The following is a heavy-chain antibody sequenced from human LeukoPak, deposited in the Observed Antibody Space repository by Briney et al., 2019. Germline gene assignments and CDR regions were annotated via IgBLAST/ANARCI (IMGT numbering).Heavy chain of an antibody. V-gene: IGHV4-59*01. Sequence: SETLSLTCTVSGGSISSYYWSWTRQPPGKGLEWIGYIDYSGSTNYNPSLKSRVTISVDTSKNQFSLKLSSVTAADTAVYYCARDRLIHAFDIWGQGTMVTVSS. CDR2: IDYSGST. D-gene: IGHD3-16*01. CDR1: GGSISSYY. CDR3: ARDRLIHAFDI. J-gene: IGHJ3*02.